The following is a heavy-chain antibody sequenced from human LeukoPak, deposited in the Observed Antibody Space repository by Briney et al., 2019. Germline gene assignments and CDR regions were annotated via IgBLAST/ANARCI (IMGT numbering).Heavy chain of an antibody. Sequence: PSETLSLTCAVYGGSFSGYYWSWIRQPPGKWLEWIGEINHSGSTNYNPSLKSRVTISVDTSKNQFSLKLSSVTAADTAVYYCARVVPPEYYYDSSGYYQDYWGQGTLVTVSS. D-gene: IGHD3-22*01. J-gene: IGHJ4*02. CDR3: ARVVPPEYYYDSSGYYQDY. CDR2: INHSGST. CDR1: GGSFSGYY. V-gene: IGHV4-34*01.